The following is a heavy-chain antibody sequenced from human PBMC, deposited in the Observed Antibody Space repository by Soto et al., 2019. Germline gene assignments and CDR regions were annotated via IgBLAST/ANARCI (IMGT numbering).Heavy chain of an antibody. CDR2: IDPSDSYT. CDR3: KRLQPTAGDNNLTFDY. D-gene: IGHD6-13*01. V-gene: IGHV5-10-1*01. J-gene: IGHJ4*02. Sequence: EVQLVQSGAEVKKPGESLRISCKGSGYSFTSYSISWVRQMPGKGLKWMGRIDPSDSYTNYSPSFQGHVTISADKSISTADLQWRSRKAWATAMYYCKRLQPTAGDNNLTFDYWGQGTLVTVSS. CDR1: GYSFTSYS.